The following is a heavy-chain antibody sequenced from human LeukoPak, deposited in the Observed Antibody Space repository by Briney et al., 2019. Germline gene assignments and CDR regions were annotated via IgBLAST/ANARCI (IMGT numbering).Heavy chain of an antibody. CDR3: ARARPGIAAAGSFDY. CDR2: IIPILGIA. Sequence: GASVKVSCKASGGTFSSYAISWVRQAPGQGLEWMGRIIPILGIANYAQKFQGRVTITADKSTSTAYMELSSLRSEDTAVYYCARARPGIAAAGSFDYWGQGTLVTVSS. J-gene: IGHJ4*02. D-gene: IGHD6-13*01. V-gene: IGHV1-69*04. CDR1: GGTFSSYA.